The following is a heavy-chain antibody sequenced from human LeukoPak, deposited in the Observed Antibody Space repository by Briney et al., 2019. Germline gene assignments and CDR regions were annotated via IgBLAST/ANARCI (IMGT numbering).Heavy chain of an antibody. D-gene: IGHD3-10*01. V-gene: IGHV4-39*01. CDR1: GGSISSSNYF. Sequence: PSETLSLTCTVSGGSISSSNYFWSWIRQPPGQELEWIASINYGGTTYYNPSLKSQVTISVDTSKNQFSLRLSSVTAADTAVYLCARYVVYGSGKYYFDYWGQGSLVSVSS. CDR3: ARYVVYGSGKYYFDY. CDR2: INYGGTT. J-gene: IGHJ4*02.